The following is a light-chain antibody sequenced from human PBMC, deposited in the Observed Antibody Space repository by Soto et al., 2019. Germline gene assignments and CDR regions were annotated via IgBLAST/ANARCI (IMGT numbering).Light chain of an antibody. CDR1: QSVSNNY. V-gene: IGKV3-20*01. Sequence: EIVFTQSPGTLSLSPGERATLSCRASQSVSNNYLAWCQQKPGQAPRLLIYGASNRATGTPDRFSGSGSGTDFTLTISRLEPEDFAVYYCQQYGTSGTFGQGTKVDIK. CDR3: QQYGTSGT. J-gene: IGKJ1*01. CDR2: GAS.